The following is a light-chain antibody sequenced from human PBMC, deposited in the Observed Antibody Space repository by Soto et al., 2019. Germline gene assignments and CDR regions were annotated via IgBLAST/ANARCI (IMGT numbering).Light chain of an antibody. CDR3: QQSYTAPYT. Sequence: DIQMTQSPSSLSASVGDAVSLTCRASRSISNYLNWYQQKPGRDPKLLISGASSLHRGVPARFSGSGSGTTFTLTITRLQPVDFAIYFCQQSYTAPYTFGPGTKVEIK. J-gene: IGKJ3*01. CDR1: RSISNY. V-gene: IGKV1-39*01. CDR2: GAS.